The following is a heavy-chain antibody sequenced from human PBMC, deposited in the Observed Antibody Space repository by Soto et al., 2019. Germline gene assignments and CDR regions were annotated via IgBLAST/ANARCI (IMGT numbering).Heavy chain of an antibody. V-gene: IGHV1-69*13. D-gene: IGHD1-26*01. Sequence: SVKVSCKASGGTFSSYAISWGRQAPGQGLEWMGGIIPIFGTANYAQKFQGRVTITADESTSTAYMELSSLRSEDTAVYYCARVFVGATDYHYGMDVWGQGTTVTVSS. CDR3: ARVFVGATDYHYGMDV. CDR1: GGTFSSYA. J-gene: IGHJ6*02. CDR2: IIPIFGTA.